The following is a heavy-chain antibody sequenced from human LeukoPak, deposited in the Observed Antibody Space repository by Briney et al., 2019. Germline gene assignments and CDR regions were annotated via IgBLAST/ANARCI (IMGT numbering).Heavy chain of an antibody. CDR1: GFTVSSNY. J-gene: IGHJ3*02. V-gene: IGHV3-66*01. CDR3: AAAYCGGDCYSGPGAFDI. CDR2: IYSGGST. Sequence: TGGSLRLSCAASGFTVSSNYMSWVRQAPGKGLEWVSVIYSGGSTYYADSVKGRFTISRDNSKNTLYLQMNSLRAEDTAVYYCAAAYCGGDCYSGPGAFDIWGQGTMVTVSS. D-gene: IGHD2-21*02.